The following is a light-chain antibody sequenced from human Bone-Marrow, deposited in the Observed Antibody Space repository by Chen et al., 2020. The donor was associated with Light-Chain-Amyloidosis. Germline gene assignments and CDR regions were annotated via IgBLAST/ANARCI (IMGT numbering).Light chain of an antibody. CDR1: SLRYYP. Sequence: SSELTQDPAVSVTLGQTVRITFQGDSLRYYPATWYQQKPGQAPVLVISRNNNRPSGIPDRFSGSSSGNAASLTITGAQAEDEADYHCSSRDTTGNHLLFGGGTSLTVL. J-gene: IGLJ2*01. V-gene: IGLV3-19*01. CDR3: SSRDTTGNHLL. CDR2: RNN.